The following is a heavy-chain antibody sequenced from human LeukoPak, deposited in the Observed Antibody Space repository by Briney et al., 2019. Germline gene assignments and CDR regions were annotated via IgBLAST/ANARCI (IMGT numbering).Heavy chain of an antibody. CDR2: MNPKSGDT. CDR1: GYTFTSYG. J-gene: IGHJ5*02. D-gene: IGHD4-23*01. Sequence: ASVKVSCKASGYTFTSYGVNWVRQATGQGLEWMGWMNPKSGDTVYAQKFQGRVTMTWNTPITTAYMGLSSLTSEDTAVYYCARGPNKSDGGNSGSAWFDPWGQGTLVTVSS. V-gene: IGHV1-8*01. CDR3: ARGPNKSDGGNSGSAWFDP.